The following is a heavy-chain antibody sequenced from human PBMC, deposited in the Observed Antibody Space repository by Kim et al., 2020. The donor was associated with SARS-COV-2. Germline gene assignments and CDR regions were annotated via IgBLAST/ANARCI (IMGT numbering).Heavy chain of an antibody. V-gene: IGHV3-74*01. CDR3: SRDLSGSQDM. J-gene: IGHJ3*02. D-gene: IGHD1-26*01. CDR2: RTP. Sequence: RTPNYADSVEGRLPLSRDNARNTLYLQLNSLRGEDTAVYYCSRDLSGSQDMWGQGTMVTVSS.